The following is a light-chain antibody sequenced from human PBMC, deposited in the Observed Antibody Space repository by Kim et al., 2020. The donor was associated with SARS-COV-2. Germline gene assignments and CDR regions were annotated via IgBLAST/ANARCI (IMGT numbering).Light chain of an antibody. CDR3: QSYNRDNVL. Sequence: GKTVTISGTRSSGSIDANYVQWYQQRPGGVPTTVIYEDDQRPSGVSDRFSGSIDNSSNSASLTISGLRTEDEADYYCQSYNRDNVLFGGGTQLTVL. J-gene: IGLJ2*01. V-gene: IGLV6-57*03. CDR1: SGSIDANY. CDR2: EDD.